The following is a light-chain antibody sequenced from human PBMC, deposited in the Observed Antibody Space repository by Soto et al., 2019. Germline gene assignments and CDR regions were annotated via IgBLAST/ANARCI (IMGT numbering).Light chain of an antibody. J-gene: IGLJ3*02. CDR2: EDS. Sequence: QSALTQPASVSGSPGQSITIYCTGTSSDVGGYNLVSWDQHHPGKAPKVMMYEDSERPAGVSNRFSGSKSGNTASLTISGLQAEDEADYYCCSYAGPYPWVFGGGTKLTVL. CDR1: SSDVGGYNL. CDR3: CSYAGPYPWV. V-gene: IGLV2-23*01.